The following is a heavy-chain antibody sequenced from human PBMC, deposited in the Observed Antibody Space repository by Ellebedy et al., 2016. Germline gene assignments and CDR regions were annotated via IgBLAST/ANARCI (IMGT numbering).Heavy chain of an antibody. V-gene: IGHV4-39*07. CDR1: GGSISSSSYY. Sequence: SETLSLXXTVSGGSISSSSYYWGWIRQPPGKGLEWIGSIYYSGSTYYNPSLKSRVTISVDTSKNQFSLKLSSVTAADTAVYYCARESVMWGIFDIWGQGTMVTVSS. J-gene: IGHJ3*02. CDR2: IYYSGST. CDR3: ARESVMWGIFDI. D-gene: IGHD7-27*01.